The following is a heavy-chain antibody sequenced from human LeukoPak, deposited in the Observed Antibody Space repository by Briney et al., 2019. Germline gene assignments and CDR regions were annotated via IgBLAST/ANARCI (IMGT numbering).Heavy chain of an antibody. CDR3: ARDRLPYYYDSSGYLLDY. Sequence: ASVKVSCKASGYTFTGYYMHWVRQAPGQGLEWMGWINPNSGGTNYAQKFQGRVTMTRDTSISTAYMGLSRLRSDDTAVYYCARDRLPYYYDSSGYLLDYWGQGTLVTVSS. CDR1: GYTFTGYY. CDR2: INPNSGGT. J-gene: IGHJ4*02. D-gene: IGHD3-22*01. V-gene: IGHV1-2*02.